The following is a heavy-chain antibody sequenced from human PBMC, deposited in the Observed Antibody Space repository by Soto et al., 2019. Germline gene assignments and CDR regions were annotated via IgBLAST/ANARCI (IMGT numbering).Heavy chain of an antibody. D-gene: IGHD6-19*01. CDR1: GYTFTSYY. CDR3: ARYSSGYYYGMDV. Sequence: ASVKVSCKASGYTFTSYYMHWVRQAPGQGLEWMGIINPSGGSTSYAQKFQGRVTMTRDTSTSTVYMELSSLRSEDTAVYYRARYSSGYYYGMDVWGQGTTVTVSS. V-gene: IGHV1-46*01. CDR2: INPSGGST. J-gene: IGHJ6*02.